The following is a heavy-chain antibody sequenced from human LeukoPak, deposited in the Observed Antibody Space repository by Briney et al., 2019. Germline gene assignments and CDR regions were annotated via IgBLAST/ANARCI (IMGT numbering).Heavy chain of an antibody. CDR2: ISGSGGST. Sequence: PGGSLRFSCAASGFTFSSYAMSWVRQAPGKGLEWVSAISGSGGSTYYADSVKGRFTISRDNSKNTLYLQMNSLRAEDTAVYYCAKDQFRGSSSSNLNYWGQGTLVTVSS. V-gene: IGHV3-23*01. D-gene: IGHD6-6*01. J-gene: IGHJ4*02. CDR3: AKDQFRGSSSSNLNY. CDR1: GFTFSSYA.